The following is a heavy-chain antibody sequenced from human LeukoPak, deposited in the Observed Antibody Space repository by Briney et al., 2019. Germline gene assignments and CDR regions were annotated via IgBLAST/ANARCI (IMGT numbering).Heavy chain of an antibody. Sequence: SETLSLTCTVSGGSISSSRYYWGWIRQPPGKGLEWIGSIHYSGSTYYNPSLKSRVTVSVDTSENQFSLKLRSVAAADTAVYFCVGTRLPDHRVPAAERAHDACEMWGQGTIVTVSS. CDR2: IHYSGST. V-gene: IGHV4-39*07. CDR3: VGTRLPDHRVPAAERAHDACEM. J-gene: IGHJ3*02. CDR1: GGSISSSRYY. D-gene: IGHD2-2*01.